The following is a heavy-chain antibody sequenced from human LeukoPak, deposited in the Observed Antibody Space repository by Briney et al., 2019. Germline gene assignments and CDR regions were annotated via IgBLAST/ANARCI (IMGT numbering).Heavy chain of an antibody. V-gene: IGHV3-30*03. CDR1: GFTFSSYG. Sequence: GGSLRLSCAASGFTFSSYGMHWVRQAPGKGLEWVTTISYDGRKKYYVDSVKGRFTISRDNSKNTLYLQMNSLRAEDTAVYYCARDFEERGYYLADFDYWGRGTLVTVSS. D-gene: IGHD3-22*01. CDR2: ISYDGRKK. CDR3: ARDFEERGYYLADFDY. J-gene: IGHJ4*02.